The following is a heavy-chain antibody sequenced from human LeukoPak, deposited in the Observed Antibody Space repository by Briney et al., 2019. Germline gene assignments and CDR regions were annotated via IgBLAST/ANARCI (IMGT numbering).Heavy chain of an antibody. D-gene: IGHD1-1*01. CDR1: GYSISSGFY. CDR2: IYHSGST. Sequence: SETLSLTCTVSGYSISSGFYWGWIRQPPGKGLEWIGSIYHSGSTHYNSSLKSRVTISVDTSKNQLTLKLSSVTAADTAVYYCARGVGLTQGGTFDYWGQGTLVTVSS. CDR3: ARGVGLTQGGTFDY. V-gene: IGHV4-38-2*02. J-gene: IGHJ4*02.